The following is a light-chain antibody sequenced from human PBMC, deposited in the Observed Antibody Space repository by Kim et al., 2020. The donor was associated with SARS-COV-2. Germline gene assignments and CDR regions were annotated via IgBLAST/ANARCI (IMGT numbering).Light chain of an antibody. CDR3: SAWDSGLDSVL. V-gene: IGLV10-54*01. CDR2: RDN. J-gene: IGLJ2*01. CDR1: RHKVGKQG. Sequence: QPATLTPAGNRHKVGKQGASWLQQHQGHPPQLPSYRDNNRPSGISERLSASRSGNTASLTITGLQPADEADYYCSAWDSGLDSVLFGGGTQLTVL.